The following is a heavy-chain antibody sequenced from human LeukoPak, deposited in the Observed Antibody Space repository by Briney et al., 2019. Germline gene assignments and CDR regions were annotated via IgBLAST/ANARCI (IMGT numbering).Heavy chain of an antibody. Sequence: SETLSLTCAVYGGSFSGYCWSWIRQPPGKGLEWIGEINHSGSTNYNSSLKSRVTISVDTSKNQFSLKLSSVTAADTAVYYCARASWLVKSSYYFDYWGQGTLVTVSS. CDR2: INHSGST. CDR3: ARASWLVKSSYYFDY. CDR1: GGSFSGYC. V-gene: IGHV4-34*01. D-gene: IGHD6-19*01. J-gene: IGHJ4*02.